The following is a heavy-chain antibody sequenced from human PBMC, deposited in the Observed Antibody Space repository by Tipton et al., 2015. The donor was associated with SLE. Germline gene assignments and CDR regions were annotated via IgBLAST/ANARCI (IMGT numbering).Heavy chain of an antibody. D-gene: IGHD2-15*01. CDR3: AREESGGYWDY. CDR1: GYTFTNYY. V-gene: IGHV1-46*01. J-gene: IGHJ4*02. CDR2: VIPTAGST. Sequence: QSGPEVKQPGASVKVSCKASGYTFTNYYMQWVRQAPGQGLEWMGIVIPTAGSTNYAQKFQGRVAMTGDTSTSTVYMELSRLTSEDTAVYFCAREESGGYWDYWGQGTLVTVSS.